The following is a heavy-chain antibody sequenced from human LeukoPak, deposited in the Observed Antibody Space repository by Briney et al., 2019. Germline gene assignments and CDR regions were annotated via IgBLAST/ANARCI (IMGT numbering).Heavy chain of an antibody. J-gene: IGHJ6*02. V-gene: IGHV3-30*18. CDR3: AKVGPQPPYCGGDCYSWYYGMDV. Sequence: GRSLRLSCAASGFTFSSYGMHWVRQAPGKGLEWVAVISYDGSNKYYADSVKGRFTISRDNSKNTLYLQMNSLRAEDTAVYYCAKVGPQPPYCGGDCYSWYYGMDVWGQGTTVTVSS. CDR1: GFTFSSYG. CDR2: ISYDGSNK. D-gene: IGHD2-21*02.